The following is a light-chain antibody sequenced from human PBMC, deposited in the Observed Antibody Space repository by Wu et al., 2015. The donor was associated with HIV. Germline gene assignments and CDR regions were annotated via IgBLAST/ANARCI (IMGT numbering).Light chain of an antibody. CDR2: AAS. CDR3: QKXNSAPXT. Sequence: DIQMTQSPSSLSASVGDRVTITCRASQDITNYLAWYQQKPGKVPKLLIFAASTLQSGVPSRFSGSGSGTDFTLTISGLQPEDVATYYCQKXNSAPXTFGQGTKVEIK. CDR1: QDITNY. V-gene: IGKV1-27*01. J-gene: IGKJ1*01.